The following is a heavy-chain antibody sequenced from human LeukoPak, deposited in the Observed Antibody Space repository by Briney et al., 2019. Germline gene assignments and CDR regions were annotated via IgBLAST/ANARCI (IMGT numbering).Heavy chain of an antibody. CDR2: IKQDGSQK. D-gene: IGHD3-10*01. V-gene: IGHV3-7*03. Sequence: GGSLRLSCAASGFSFSSYWMSWVRQAPEKGLAWVANIKQDGSQKQYVDSVKGRFTISRDNAKNSLYLQMNSLRAEDTAVYYCAKDRHAYGSGSYIDYWGQGTLVTVSS. J-gene: IGHJ4*02. CDR3: AKDRHAYGSGSYIDY. CDR1: GFSFSSYW.